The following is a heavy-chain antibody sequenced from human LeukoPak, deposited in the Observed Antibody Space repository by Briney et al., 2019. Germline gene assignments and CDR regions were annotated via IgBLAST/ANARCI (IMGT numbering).Heavy chain of an antibody. CDR3: ARDARQVQVLRYFGWGGGYYYYMDV. CDR1: GFTFSSYW. J-gene: IGHJ6*03. CDR2: IGSNGGST. Sequence: PGGSLRLSCAASGFTFSSYWMSWVRQAPGKGLEYVSAIGSNGGSTYYANSVKGGFTTSIDNSKNTLYLQMGSLRAEDMAVYYCARDARQVQVLRYFGWGGGYYYYMDVWGKGTTVTISS. V-gene: IGHV3-64*01. D-gene: IGHD3-9*01.